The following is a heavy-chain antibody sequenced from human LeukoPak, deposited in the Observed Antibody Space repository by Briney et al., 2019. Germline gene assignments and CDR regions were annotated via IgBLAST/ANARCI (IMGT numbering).Heavy chain of an antibody. V-gene: IGHV1-18*01. CDR1: GYSFTSYG. D-gene: IGHD3-10*01. J-gene: IGHJ4*02. CDR2: ISVYNGNT. CDR3: ARDRRGGSGSYRRFDY. Sequence: ASVKVSCKASGYSFTSYGIRWVRQAPGQGPAWMGLISVYNGNTNYPQKLQGRVTMTTDTSTSTAYMELRSLRSDDTAVYYCARDRRGGSGSYRRFDYWGQGTLVTVSS.